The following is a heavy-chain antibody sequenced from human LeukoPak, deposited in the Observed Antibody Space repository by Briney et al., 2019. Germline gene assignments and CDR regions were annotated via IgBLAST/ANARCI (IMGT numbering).Heavy chain of an antibody. J-gene: IGHJ4*02. CDR2: IYYSGST. CDR1: GGSISSSSYY. CDR3: ARMPSITRGYFDY. D-gene: IGHD3-10*01. V-gene: IGHV4-39*01. Sequence: SETLSLTCAVSGGSISSSSYYWGWIRQPPGKGLEWIGSIYYSGSTYYNPSLKSRVTISVDTSKNQFSLKLSSVTAADTAVYYCARMPSITRGYFDYWGQGTLVTVSS.